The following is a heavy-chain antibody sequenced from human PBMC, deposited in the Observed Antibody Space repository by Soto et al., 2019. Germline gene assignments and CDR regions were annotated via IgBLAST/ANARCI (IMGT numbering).Heavy chain of an antibody. V-gene: IGHV3-21*01. CDR1: GXTFRSFT. J-gene: IGHJ5*02. D-gene: IGHD6-13*01. CDR2: ISSNSAYI. Sequence: LILSCAASGXTFRSFTMNWVRQAPGKGLEWVSTISSNSAYIYYTDALRGRFTISRDNAKNSLHLQMNSLRAEDTAVYYCTRDASRDSSARGWFDPWGPGTLVTVSS. CDR3: TRDASRDSSARGWFDP.